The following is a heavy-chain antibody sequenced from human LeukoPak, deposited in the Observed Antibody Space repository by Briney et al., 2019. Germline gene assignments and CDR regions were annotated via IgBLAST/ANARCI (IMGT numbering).Heavy chain of an antibody. CDR2: ISGSGGST. D-gene: IGHD4-17*01. J-gene: IGHJ6*03. CDR1: GFIFSSYA. V-gene: IGHV3-23*01. Sequence: GGSLRLSCAASGFIFSSYAMSWVHQAPGKGLEWVSTISGSGGSTYYADSVKGRFTISRDNSKNTVYLQMNSLRAEDTAVYYCARVMVAPSYGDYANYYYYYYMDVWGKGTTVTVSS. CDR3: ARVMVAPSYGDYANYYYYYYMDV.